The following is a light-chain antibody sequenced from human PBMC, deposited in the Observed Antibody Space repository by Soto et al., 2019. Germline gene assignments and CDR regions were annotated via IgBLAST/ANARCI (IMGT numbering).Light chain of an antibody. CDR1: QSVGSF. CDR2: DTY. Sequence: EIVLTQSPATLSLSPGERATLSCRASQSVGSFLAWYQQKPGQAPRLLIYDTYKRPTGVPARFTGSGSGADFTLTINSLEPEDFAVYYCQQRSDWPPLAFGQGTRLAIK. V-gene: IGKV3-11*01. CDR3: QQRSDWPPLA. J-gene: IGKJ5*01.